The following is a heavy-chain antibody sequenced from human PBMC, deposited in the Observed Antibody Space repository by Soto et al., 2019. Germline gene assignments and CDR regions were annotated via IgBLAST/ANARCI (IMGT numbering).Heavy chain of an antibody. D-gene: IGHD3-10*01. CDR1: GFTFSSFW. V-gene: IGHV3-74*01. J-gene: IGHJ3*02. CDR2: INSDGSGA. Sequence: PGGSLRLSCAASGFTFSSFWMHWVRQAPGKGLVWVSRINSDGSGASYADFVEGRFTISRDSAKNTVYFQMNSLREEDTAVYYCIRDYGEAGSTNAFDIWGQGTMVTVSS. CDR3: IRDYGEAGSTNAFDI.